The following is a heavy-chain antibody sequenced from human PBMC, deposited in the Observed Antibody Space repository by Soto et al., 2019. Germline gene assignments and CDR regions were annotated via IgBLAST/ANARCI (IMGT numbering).Heavy chain of an antibody. D-gene: IGHD3-9*01. CDR3: ARGLQYFDRMGNY. Sequence: PGGSLTLSCAASGFPFTSYWMTWVRQVPGKGLDWVANIKQDGSQKYYVDSVKGRFTISRDNAKNLLYLQMNSLRAEDTAVYYCARGLQYFDRMGNYWGQGTLVTVSS. V-gene: IGHV3-7*04. CDR2: IKQDGSQK. J-gene: IGHJ4*02. CDR1: GFPFTSYW.